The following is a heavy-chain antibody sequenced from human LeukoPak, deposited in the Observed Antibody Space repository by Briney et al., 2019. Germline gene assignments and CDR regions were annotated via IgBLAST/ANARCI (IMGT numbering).Heavy chain of an antibody. V-gene: IGHV4-61*05. Sequence: SETLSLTCTVSGGSISSSSYYWGWIRQPPGKGLEWIGYIYYSGSTNYNPSLKSRLTISVDTSKNQFSLKLSSVTAADTAVYYCARGDRPREIPPLIRKKNAFDIWGQGTMVTVSS. CDR1: GGSISSSSYY. CDR3: ARGDRPREIPPLIRKKNAFDI. CDR2: IYYSGST. D-gene: IGHD2-8*01. J-gene: IGHJ3*02.